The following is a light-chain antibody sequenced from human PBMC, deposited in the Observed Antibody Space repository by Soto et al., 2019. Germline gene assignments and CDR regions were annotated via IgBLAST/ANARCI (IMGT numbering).Light chain of an antibody. J-gene: IGLJ2*01. V-gene: IGLV2-14*01. Sequence: QSALTQPASVSGSPGQSITISCTGTSRDVGGYNYVSWYQQHPGKAPKLIIYDVSNWPSGVSNRFSGSKSGNTASLTISGLQAEDEADYYCSSYTRSSTRVFGGGTKLTVL. CDR1: SRDVGGYNY. CDR3: SSYTRSSTRV. CDR2: DVS.